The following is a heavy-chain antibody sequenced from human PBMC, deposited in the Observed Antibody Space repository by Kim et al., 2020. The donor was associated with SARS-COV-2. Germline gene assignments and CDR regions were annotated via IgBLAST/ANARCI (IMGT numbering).Heavy chain of an antibody. J-gene: IGHJ4*02. D-gene: IGHD3-16*02. Sequence: GGSLRLSCAASGFTFSNAWMSWVRQAPGKGLEWVGRIKSKTDGGTTDYAAPVKGRFTISRDDSKNTLYLQMNSLKTEDTAVYYCTTDRFYDYVWGSYRYTDYWGQGTLVTVSS. CDR2: IKSKTDGGTT. V-gene: IGHV3-15*01. CDR3: TTDRFYDYVWGSYRYTDY. CDR1: GFTFSNAW.